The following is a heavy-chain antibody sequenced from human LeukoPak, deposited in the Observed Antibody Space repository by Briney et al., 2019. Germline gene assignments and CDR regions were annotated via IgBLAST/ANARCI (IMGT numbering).Heavy chain of an antibody. J-gene: IGHJ4*02. CDR2: IHYSGST. D-gene: IGHD2-15*01. CDR1: GGSFSSGDNY. V-gene: IGHV4-30-4*01. Sequence: SETLSLTCTVSGGSFSSGDNYCSWIRQPPGKGLEWVGYIHYSGSTFYNPSLKSRVTMSVDTSKNQFSLKLNSVTAADTAVYYCARGELLYDNWGQGTLITVSS. CDR3: ARGELLYDN.